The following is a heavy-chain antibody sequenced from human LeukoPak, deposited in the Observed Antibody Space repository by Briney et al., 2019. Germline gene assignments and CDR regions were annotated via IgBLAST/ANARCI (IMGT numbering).Heavy chain of an antibody. CDR2: INAGNGNT. D-gene: IGHD3-3*01. J-gene: IGHJ4*02. Sequence: ASVKVSCKASGYTFTSYAMHWVGQAPGQRVEWMGWINAGNGNTKYSQKFQGRVTITRDTSASTAYMELSSLRSEDTAVYYCARVEYDFWSGYDYWGQGTLVTVSS. CDR1: GYTFTSYA. V-gene: IGHV1-3*01. CDR3: ARVEYDFWSGYDY.